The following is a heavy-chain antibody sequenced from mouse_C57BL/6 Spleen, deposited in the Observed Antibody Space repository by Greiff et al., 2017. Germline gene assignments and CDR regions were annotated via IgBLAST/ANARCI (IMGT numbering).Heavy chain of an antibody. CDR1: GFTFSDYG. D-gene: IGHD1-1*01. V-gene: IGHV5-17*01. Sequence: EVKLVESGGGLVKPGGSLKLSCAASGFTFSDYGMHWVRQAPEKGLEWVAYISSGSSTIYYADTVKGGFTISRDNAKNTLFLQMTSLRSEDTAMYYCARYYYGSSYGYFDVWGTGTTVTVSS. J-gene: IGHJ1*03. CDR3: ARYYYGSSYGYFDV. CDR2: ISSGSSTI.